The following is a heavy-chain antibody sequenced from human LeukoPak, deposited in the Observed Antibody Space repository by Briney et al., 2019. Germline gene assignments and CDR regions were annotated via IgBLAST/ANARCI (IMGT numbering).Heavy chain of an antibody. J-gene: IGHJ4*02. CDR1: GGSISSFY. V-gene: IGHV4-59*01. Sequence: SETLSLTCAVSGGSISSFYWSWIRLPPGKGREWIGYISNSGSTNYNPSLKSRVTISEDTSKNQLSLKLRSVTAADTAVYYCAATIKRDYGDTNLDYWGQGTLVTVSS. CDR3: AATIKRDYGDTNLDY. CDR2: ISNSGST. D-gene: IGHD4-17*01.